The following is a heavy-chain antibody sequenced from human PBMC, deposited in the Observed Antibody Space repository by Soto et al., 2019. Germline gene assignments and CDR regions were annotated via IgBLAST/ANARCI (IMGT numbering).Heavy chain of an antibody. Sequence: SETLSLTCTVSGGSISSSSYYWGWIRQPPGKGLEWIGSIYYSGSTYYNPSLKSRVTISVDTSKNQFSLKLSSVTAADTAVYYCARDRSGWYDFWGQGTLVTVSS. V-gene: IGHV4-39*01. CDR1: GGSISSSSYY. CDR2: IYYSGST. D-gene: IGHD6-19*01. CDR3: ARDRSGWYDF. J-gene: IGHJ4*02.